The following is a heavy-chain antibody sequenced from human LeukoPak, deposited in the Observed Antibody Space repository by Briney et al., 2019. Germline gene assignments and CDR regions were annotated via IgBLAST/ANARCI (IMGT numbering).Heavy chain of an antibody. Sequence: PSETLSLTCSVSGGSIKGGGFFWNWVRQHPGKGLEWIVHIYYSGSTSYNPSVKSRVTISVDTSKNQFSLKLTSVTAADTAMYYCARDHGRSYNYGSDALDIWGQGTKVTVSS. CDR2: IYYSGST. D-gene: IGHD5-18*01. J-gene: IGHJ3*02. CDR1: GGSIKGGGFF. V-gene: IGHV4-31*03. CDR3: ARDHGRSYNYGSDALDI.